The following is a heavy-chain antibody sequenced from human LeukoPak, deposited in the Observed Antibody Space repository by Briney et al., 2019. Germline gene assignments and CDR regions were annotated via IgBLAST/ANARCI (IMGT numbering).Heavy chain of an antibody. CDR1: GGSLSSGDYY. CDR2: LYYSGRP. D-gene: IGHD5-18*01. J-gene: IGHJ4*02. V-gene: IGHV4-30-4*08. CDR3: ARLIQLWLYPYLDY. Sequence: SETLSLTCTVSGGSLSSGDYYWSWLRQPPGKGLEWIGYLYYSGRPYYTPSLKTRVTISVDTSKNQFSLKLSSVTAADTAVYYCARLIQLWLYPYLDYWGQGTLVTVSS.